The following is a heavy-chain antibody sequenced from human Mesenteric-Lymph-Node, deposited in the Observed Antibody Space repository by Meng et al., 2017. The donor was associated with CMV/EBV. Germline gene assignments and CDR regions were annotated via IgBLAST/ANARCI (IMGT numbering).Heavy chain of an antibody. CDR1: GFSVSRNY. Sequence: GESLKISCAASGFSVSRNYMRWVRQAPGKGLEWVSGINWRGETTDYADSVKGRFTISRDNAKSSLYLQMNSLRPEDTALYYCAKDFDPTGTYYYFGMDVWGRGTAVTVSS. D-gene: IGHD7-27*01. V-gene: IGHV3-20*04. CDR2: INWRGETT. CDR3: AKDFDPTGTYYYFGMDV. J-gene: IGHJ6*02.